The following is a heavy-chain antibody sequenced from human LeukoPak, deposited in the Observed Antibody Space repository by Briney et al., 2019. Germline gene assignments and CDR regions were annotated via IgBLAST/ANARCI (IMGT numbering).Heavy chain of an antibody. CDR2: ISSSRFS. Sequence: GGSLRLSCAASGFTFSSYVMNWVRQAPGKGLEWVSFISSSRFSYSSDSLKGRFTISRDKAENSLFLQMDSLRVEDTAVYYCAREDGSGLRAFDVWGQGTMVTVSS. CDR3: AREDGSGLRAFDV. CDR1: GFTFSSYV. V-gene: IGHV3-21*01. D-gene: IGHD3-10*01. J-gene: IGHJ3*01.